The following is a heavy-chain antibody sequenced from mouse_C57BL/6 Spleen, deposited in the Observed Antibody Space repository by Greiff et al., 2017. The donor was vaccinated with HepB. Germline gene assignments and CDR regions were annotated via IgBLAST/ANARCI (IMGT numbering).Heavy chain of an antibody. J-gene: IGHJ3*01. CDR1: GFTFSDYY. CDR2: INYDGSST. Sequence: EVKLQESEGGLVQPGSSMKLSCTASGFTFSDYYMAWVRQVPEKGLEWVANINYDGSSTYYLDSLKSRFIISRDNAKNILYLQMSSLKSEDTATDYCARADYDDPFAYWGQGTLVTVSA. D-gene: IGHD2-4*01. CDR3: ARADYDDPFAY. V-gene: IGHV5-16*01.